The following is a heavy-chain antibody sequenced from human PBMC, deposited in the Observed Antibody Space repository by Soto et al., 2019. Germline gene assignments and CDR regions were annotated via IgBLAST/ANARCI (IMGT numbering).Heavy chain of an antibody. CDR3: ARTTAVPDTLRSRYYFDY. CDR2: VYYSGTT. V-gene: IGHV4-61*01. CDR1: GGSVSDKTYY. Sequence: SETLSLTCSVSGGSVSDKTYYWSWIRQPPGKGLEWIGYVYYSGTTNYNPSLKSRVSISVDTSQDQFSLRLNSVTAADTALYYCARTTAVPDTLRSRYYFDYWGQGTLVTVSS. D-gene: IGHD6-19*01. J-gene: IGHJ4*02.